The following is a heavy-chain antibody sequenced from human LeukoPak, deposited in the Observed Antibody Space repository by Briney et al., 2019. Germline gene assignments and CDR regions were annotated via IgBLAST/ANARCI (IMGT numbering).Heavy chain of an antibody. J-gene: IGHJ4*02. Sequence: ASVKVSCKASGYTFTSYGISWVRQAPGQGLEWMGWISAYNGNTNYAQKLQGRVTMTTDTSTSTAYMELRSLRPDDTAVYYCARQYYYDSSGYYYYWGQGTLVTVSS. D-gene: IGHD3-22*01. V-gene: IGHV1-18*01. CDR1: GYTFTSYG. CDR3: ARQYYYDSSGYYYY. CDR2: ISAYNGNT.